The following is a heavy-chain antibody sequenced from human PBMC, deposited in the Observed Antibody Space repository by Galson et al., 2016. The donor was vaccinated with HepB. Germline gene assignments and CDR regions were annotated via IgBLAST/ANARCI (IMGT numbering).Heavy chain of an antibody. V-gene: IGHV3-64D*08. D-gene: IGHD2-2*01. CDR1: GFTFSSYS. CDR3: LKSGYCGITDCFHAFDI. J-gene: IGHJ3*02. Sequence: LRLSCAASGFTFSSYSMHWVRQAPGKGLEYISTISNDGRSRYFVDSVRGRFTISRDNSKNTMYLQMSSLRPEDSATYYCLKSGYCGITDCFHAFDIWGQGTMVTVSS. CDR2: ISNDGRSR.